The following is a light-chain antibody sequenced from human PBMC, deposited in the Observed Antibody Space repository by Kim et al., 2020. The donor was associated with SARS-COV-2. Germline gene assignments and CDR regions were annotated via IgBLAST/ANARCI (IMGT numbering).Light chain of an antibody. CDR1: QSISSY. CDR3: QQSYSTPIT. V-gene: IGKV1-39*01. J-gene: IGKJ5*01. Sequence: ASVGDRVTITCRASQSISSYLNWYQQKPGKAPKLLIYAASSLQSGVPSRFSGSGSGTDFTLTISSLQPEDFATYYCQQSYSTPITFGQGTRLEIK. CDR2: AAS.